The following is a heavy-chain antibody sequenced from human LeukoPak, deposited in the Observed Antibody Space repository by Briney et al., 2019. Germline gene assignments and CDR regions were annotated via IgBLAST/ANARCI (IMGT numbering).Heavy chain of an antibody. CDR3: ARVGLLAYFDWVYFDY. CDR1: GGSISSYY. Sequence: SETLSLTCTVSGGSISSYYWSWIRQPPGKGLEWIGYIYYSGSTNYNPSLKSRVTISVDTSKNQFSLKLSSVTAADTAVYYCARVGLLAYFDWVYFDYWGQGTLVTVSS. V-gene: IGHV4-59*01. J-gene: IGHJ4*02. D-gene: IGHD3-9*01. CDR2: IYYSGST.